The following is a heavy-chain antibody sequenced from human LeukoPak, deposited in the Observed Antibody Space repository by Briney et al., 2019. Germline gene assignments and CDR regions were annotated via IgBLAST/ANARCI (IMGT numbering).Heavy chain of an antibody. D-gene: IGHD6-19*01. CDR2: ISGSGGST. V-gene: IGHV3-23*01. Sequence: GGSLRLSCAASGFTFSSYAMSWVRQAPGKGLERVSAISGSGGSTYYADSVKGRFTISRDNSKNTLYLQMNSLRAEDTAVYYCAKDGDSSGWTKGYFDYWGQGTLVTVSS. CDR3: AKDGDSSGWTKGYFDY. J-gene: IGHJ4*02. CDR1: GFTFSSYA.